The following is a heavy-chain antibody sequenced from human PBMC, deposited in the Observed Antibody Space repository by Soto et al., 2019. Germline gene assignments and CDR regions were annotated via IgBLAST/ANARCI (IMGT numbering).Heavy chain of an antibody. CDR1: GDSVSTDSAT. J-gene: IGHJ4*02. Sequence: PSQTLSLTCDISGDSVSTDSATWTWIRQSPSRGLEWLGRTYYRSKWFNDYAVSLRGRITINPDTSKNQFSLQLNSVTAEDTAVYYCVRLVGSCYIDFCGQGTPVSLST. D-gene: IGHD1-26*01. CDR2: TYYRSKWFN. CDR3: VRLVGSCYIDF. V-gene: IGHV6-1*01.